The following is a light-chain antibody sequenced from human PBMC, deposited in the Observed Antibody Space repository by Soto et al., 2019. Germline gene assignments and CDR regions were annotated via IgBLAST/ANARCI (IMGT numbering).Light chain of an antibody. CDR3: QQRSSWPIT. CDR2: DAS. Sequence: EIVLTQSPATLSLSPGERAILSCRASQRISSYLAWYQQRPGQAPRLLIYDASNRATGIPARFSGSGSGTDFTLTIRSLEPEDFAVYYCQQRSSWPITFGQGTRMEIK. J-gene: IGKJ5*01. V-gene: IGKV3-11*01. CDR1: QRISSY.